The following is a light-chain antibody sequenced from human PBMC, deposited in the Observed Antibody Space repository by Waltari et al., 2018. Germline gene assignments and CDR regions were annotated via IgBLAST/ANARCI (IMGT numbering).Light chain of an antibody. CDR1: QSVSSN. CDR2: GAS. CDR3: QQYSNWPPLT. V-gene: IGKV3-15*01. Sequence: EIVMTQSPATLSVSPGERATLSCRARQSVSSNLAWYQQKAGQAPRLLIYGASTRATGIAARVSGSGSETEFTLTISSLQSEDFAVYYCQQYSNWPPLTFGGGTKVEIK. J-gene: IGKJ4*01.